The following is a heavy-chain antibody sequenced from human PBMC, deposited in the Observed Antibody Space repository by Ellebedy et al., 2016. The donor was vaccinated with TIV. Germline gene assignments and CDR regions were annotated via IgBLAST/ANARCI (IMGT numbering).Heavy chain of an antibody. CDR3: ARGPMEQLAARDYYYYMDV. CDR1: GGSFSGYY. V-gene: IGHV4-34*01. CDR2: INHSGST. J-gene: IGHJ6*03. D-gene: IGHD6-6*01. Sequence: SETLSLXXAVYGGSFSGYYWTWIRQSPGKGLELIGEINHSGSTNYNPSLKSRVTISVDTSKNQFSLKLSSVTAADTAVYYCARGPMEQLAARDYYYYMDVWGKGATVTVSS.